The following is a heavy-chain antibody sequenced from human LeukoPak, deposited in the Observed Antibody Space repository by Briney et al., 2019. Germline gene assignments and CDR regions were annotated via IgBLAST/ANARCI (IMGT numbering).Heavy chain of an antibody. CDR2: ISSSSSYI. J-gene: IGHJ3*02. CDR3: ARDNPVEWLQFGDDAFGI. V-gene: IGHV3-21*01. D-gene: IGHD5-24*01. Sequence: GGSLRLSCAASGFTFSSYSMNWVRQAPGKGLEWVSSISSSSSYIYYADSVKGRFTISRDNAKNSLYLQMNSLRAEDTAVYYCARDNPVEWLQFGDDAFGIWGQGTMVTVSS. CDR1: GFTFSSYS.